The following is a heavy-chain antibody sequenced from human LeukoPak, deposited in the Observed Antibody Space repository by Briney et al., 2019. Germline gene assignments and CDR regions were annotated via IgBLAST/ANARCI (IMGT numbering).Heavy chain of an antibody. CDR2: INHSGST. CDR3: ARARFWGITMVRGVIQPFDN. CDR1: GGSFSGYY. D-gene: IGHD3-10*01. Sequence: SETLSLTCAVYGGSFSGYYWSWIRQPPGKGLEWIGEINHSGSTNYNPSLKSRVTISVDTSKNQFSLKLSSVTAADTAVYYCARARFWGITMVRGVIQPFDNWGQGTLVTVSS. V-gene: IGHV4-34*01. J-gene: IGHJ4*02.